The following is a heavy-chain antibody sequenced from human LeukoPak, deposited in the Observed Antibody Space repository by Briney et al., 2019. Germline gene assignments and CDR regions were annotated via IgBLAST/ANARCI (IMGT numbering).Heavy chain of an antibody. J-gene: IGHJ3*02. Sequence: GGSLRLSCVASGFTFSSYSMNWVRQAPGKGLEWVSSISSSSSYIYYADSVKGRFTISRDNAKNSLYLRMNSLRAEDTAVYYCARDGGNDAFDIWGQGTMVTVSS. CDR2: ISSSSSYI. V-gene: IGHV3-21*01. CDR3: ARDGGNDAFDI. CDR1: GFTFSSYS. D-gene: IGHD2-15*01.